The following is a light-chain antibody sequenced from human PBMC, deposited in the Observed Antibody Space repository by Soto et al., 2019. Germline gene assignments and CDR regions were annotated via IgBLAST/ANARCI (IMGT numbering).Light chain of an antibody. Sequence: DIQMTQSPSSLSASVGDRVTITCRASQSISSYLNWYQQKPGKAPKLLIYDASSLQGGVPSRFSGTGSGTEFTLTISSLQPDDFATYYCQHYNSYSHFGQGTRLEIK. V-gene: IGKV1-5*01. CDR3: QHYNSYSH. J-gene: IGKJ5*01. CDR1: QSISSY. CDR2: DAS.